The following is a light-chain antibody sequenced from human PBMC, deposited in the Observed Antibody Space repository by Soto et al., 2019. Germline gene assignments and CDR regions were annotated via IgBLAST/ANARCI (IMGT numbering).Light chain of an antibody. V-gene: IGLV2-8*01. Sequence: QSVLTQPPSASGTPGQSVTIPCTGTSSDVGNYNYVSWYQQHPGKAPQLMIYEVSRRPSGVPDRFSGSKSGNTASLTVSGLQAEDEADYYCSSNAGSNNLVFGGGTKLTVL. CDR3: SSNAGSNNLV. CDR1: SSDVGNYNY. J-gene: IGLJ2*01. CDR2: EVS.